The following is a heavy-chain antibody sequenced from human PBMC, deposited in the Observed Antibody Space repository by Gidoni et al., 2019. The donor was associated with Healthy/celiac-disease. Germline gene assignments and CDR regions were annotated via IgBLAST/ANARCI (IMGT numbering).Heavy chain of an antibody. CDR2: SSGSGGST. Sequence: EVQLLESGGGLVQPGWSLRLYCAASGFTVSSNAMSWVRQAPGQGLEWVSASSGSGGSTYYADSLKGRFTISRDNSKNTLYRQMNSLRAEDTAVYYCARVYCGGDCYQGNIWGQGTMVTVSS. V-gene: IGHV3-23*01. CDR3: ARVYCGGDCYQGNI. CDR1: GFTVSSNA. D-gene: IGHD2-21*02. J-gene: IGHJ3*02.